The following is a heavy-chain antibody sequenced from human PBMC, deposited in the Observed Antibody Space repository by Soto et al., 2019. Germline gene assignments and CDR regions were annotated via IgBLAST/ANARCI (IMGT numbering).Heavy chain of an antibody. CDR1: GGTFSSYA. D-gene: IGHD2-21*02. CDR2: IIPIFGTA. CDR3: ARGNCGGDCYSLQAQGTPDY. J-gene: IGHJ4*02. Sequence: QVQLVQSGAEVKKPGSSVKVSCKASGGTFSSYAISWVRQAPGQGLEWMGGIIPIFGTANYAQKFQGRVTITADESTSTDYMELSSLRSEDTAVYYCARGNCGGDCYSLQAQGTPDYWGQGTLVTVSS. V-gene: IGHV1-69*01.